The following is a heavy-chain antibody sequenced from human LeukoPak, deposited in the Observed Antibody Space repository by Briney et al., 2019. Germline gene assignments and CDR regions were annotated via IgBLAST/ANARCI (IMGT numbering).Heavy chain of an antibody. Sequence: ASVKVSCKASGYTFTSYAMHWVRQAPGQRLEWMGWINAGNGNTKYSQKFQGRVTITRDTSASTAYMELSSPRSEDTAVYYCARRVDGKMATIPYFDYWGQGTLVTVSS. J-gene: IGHJ4*02. CDR3: ARRVDGKMATIPYFDY. CDR2: INAGNGNT. D-gene: IGHD5-24*01. V-gene: IGHV1-3*01. CDR1: GYTFTSYA.